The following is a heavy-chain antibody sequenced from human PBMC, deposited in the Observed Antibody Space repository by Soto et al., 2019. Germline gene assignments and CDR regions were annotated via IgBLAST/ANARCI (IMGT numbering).Heavy chain of an antibody. V-gene: IGHV4-59*08. D-gene: IGHD3-3*01. CDR1: GGSISSYY. CDR2: IYYSGST. J-gene: IGHJ6*03. Sequence: PSETLSLTCTVSGGSISSYYWTWIRQPPGKGLEWIGYIYYSGSTSYNPSLKSRVTISVDTSKSQFSLNLSSVTAADTAVYYCARLTIFGVAKHYHMDVWGKGTTVTVSS. CDR3: ARLTIFGVAKHYHMDV.